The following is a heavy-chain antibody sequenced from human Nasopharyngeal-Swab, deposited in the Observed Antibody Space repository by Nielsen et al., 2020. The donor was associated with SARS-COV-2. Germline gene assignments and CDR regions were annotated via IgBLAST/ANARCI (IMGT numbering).Heavy chain of an antibody. CDR2: IYYSGST. J-gene: IGHJ4*02. V-gene: IGHV4-39*07. CDR1: GGSISSSSYY. Sequence: ESLKISCTVSGGSISSSSYYWGWIRQPPGMGLEWIGSIYYSGSTYYDPSLKSRVTISVDTSKNQFSLKLSSVTAADTAVYYCARDPGKETIFGVVNLYFDYWGQGTLVTVSS. CDR3: ARDPGKETIFGVVNLYFDY. D-gene: IGHD3-3*01.